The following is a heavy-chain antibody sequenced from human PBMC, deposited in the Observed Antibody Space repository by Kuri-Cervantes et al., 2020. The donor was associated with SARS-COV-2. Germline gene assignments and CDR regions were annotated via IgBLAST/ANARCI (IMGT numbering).Heavy chain of an antibody. CDR1: GYTFTNYF. V-gene: IGHV1-46*01. CDR2: IDPSGGST. Sequence: ASVKVTCKASGYTFTNYFMHWVRQAPGQGLEGMGIIDPSGGSTNYAQNFQGRVTMTRDTSTSTVYMELSSLRSEDTAVYYCARGGRASRFMFEYWGQGTLVTVSS. D-gene: IGHD3-16*01. CDR3: ARGGRASRFMFEY. J-gene: IGHJ4*02.